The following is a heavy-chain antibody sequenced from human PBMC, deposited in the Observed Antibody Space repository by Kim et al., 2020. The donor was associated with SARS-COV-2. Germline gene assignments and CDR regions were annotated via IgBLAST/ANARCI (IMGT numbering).Heavy chain of an antibody. D-gene: IGHD3-22*01. J-gene: IGHJ4*02. CDR3: TRDQIGQPFDY. CDR1: GFTFSNYA. V-gene: IGHV3-23*03. Sequence: GGSLRLSCAASGFTFSNYAMSWVRQAPGKGLEWVALIYSGGTGTYYVDSMKGRFTISRDNSKNMLYLQMNSLRVEDTAVYYCTRDQIGQPFDYGGQGTLVTVSS. CDR2: IYSGGTGT.